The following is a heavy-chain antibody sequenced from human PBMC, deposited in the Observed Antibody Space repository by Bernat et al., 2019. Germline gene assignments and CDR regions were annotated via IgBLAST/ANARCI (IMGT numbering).Heavy chain of an antibody. V-gene: IGHV3-48*01. CDR1: GFTFSSYS. CDR2: ISRTSSNI. CDR3: ARETGEWELGI. D-gene: IGHD1-26*01. J-gene: IGHJ3*02. Sequence: EVQLVESGGALVQPGGSLRLSCAASGFTFSSYSMNWVRQAPGKGLEWVSYISRTSSNIYYADYVKGRFTISRDNAKNSLYLQMNSLRAEDTAVYYCARETGEWELGIWGQGTMVTVSS.